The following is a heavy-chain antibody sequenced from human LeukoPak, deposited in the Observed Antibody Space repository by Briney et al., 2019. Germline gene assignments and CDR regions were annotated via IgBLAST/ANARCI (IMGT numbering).Heavy chain of an antibody. CDR2: ISPGDSKT. V-gene: IGHV5-51*01. D-gene: IGHD5-12*01. J-gene: IGHJ4*02. CDR1: GYSFTSYW. CDR3: ARLRGSGYDRFDY. Sequence: PGESLKISCKGSGYSFTSYWIGWVRQMPGKGLEWMGIISPGDSKTIYSPSFQGQVTISADKSISTAYLQWSSLKASGTAMYYCARLRGSGYDRFDYWGQGTLVTVSS.